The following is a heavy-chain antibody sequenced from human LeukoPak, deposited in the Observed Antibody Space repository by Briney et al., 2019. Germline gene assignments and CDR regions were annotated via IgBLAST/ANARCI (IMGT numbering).Heavy chain of an antibody. Sequence: SGGSLRLSCAASGFVFSNYAMSWVRQAPGKGLEWVSGISGSGANTHYADSVKGRFTISRDNSKETVYLQMNSLRAEDTAIYYCAESGAYYLGDWYFDLWGRGTLVTVSS. J-gene: IGHJ2*01. CDR2: ISGSGANT. CDR3: AESGAYYLGDWYFDL. V-gene: IGHV3-23*01. D-gene: IGHD3-22*01. CDR1: GFVFSNYA.